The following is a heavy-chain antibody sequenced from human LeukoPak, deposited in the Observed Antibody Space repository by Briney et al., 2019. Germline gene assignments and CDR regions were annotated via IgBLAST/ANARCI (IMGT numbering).Heavy chain of an antibody. D-gene: IGHD1-1*01. J-gene: IGHJ3*01. CDR3: ARISDTTRVTAAFDV. CDR1: GGTFSSYA. CDR2: IIPIGDIA. V-gene: IGHV1-69*04. Sequence: SVKVSCKASGGTFSSYAISWVRQAPGQRLEWMGRIIPIGDIAEYAQNFQGRVTMTADKSTTTAYLEVRSLKSEDTALYYCARISDTTRVTAAFDVWGQGTMVTVS.